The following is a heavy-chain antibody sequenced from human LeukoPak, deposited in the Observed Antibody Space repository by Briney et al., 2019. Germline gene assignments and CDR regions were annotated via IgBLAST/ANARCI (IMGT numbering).Heavy chain of an antibody. V-gene: IGHV3-53*04. CDR1: GFTLSSYA. D-gene: IGHD1-26*01. CDR3: ARDRSGSSHGNVY. CDR2: IYSGGST. J-gene: IGHJ4*02. Sequence: QPGGSLRLSCAASGFTLSSYAMRWVRQAPGKGLEWVSVIYSGGSTYYADSVKGRFTISRHNSKNTLYLQMNSLRAEDTAVYYCARDRSGSSHGNVYWGQGTLVTVSS.